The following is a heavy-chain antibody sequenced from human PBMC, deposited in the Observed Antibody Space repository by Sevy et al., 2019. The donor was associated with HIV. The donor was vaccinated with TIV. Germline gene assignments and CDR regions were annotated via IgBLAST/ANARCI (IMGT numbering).Heavy chain of an antibody. CDR1: GYTFTTYR. Sequence: VSVKVSCKASGYTFTTYRITWVRQAPGQGLEWMGWISPHNGDTNYAQKDRGRVTMTTDTSTSTAYMELRSLRSDDTAVYYCARAFCSGGRCYSLAYWGQGTLVTVSS. V-gene: IGHV1-18*04. CDR3: ARAFCSGGRCYSLAY. CDR2: ISPHNGDT. D-gene: IGHD2-15*01. J-gene: IGHJ4*02.